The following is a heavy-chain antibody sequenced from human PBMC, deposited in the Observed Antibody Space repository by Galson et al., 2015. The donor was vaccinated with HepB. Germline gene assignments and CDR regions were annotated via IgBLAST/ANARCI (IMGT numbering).Heavy chain of an antibody. CDR2: SRNKASGHTT. D-gene: IGHD5-18*01. Sequence: SLRLSCAASGFTSSDHFMDWVRQAPGKGLEWVGRSRNKASGHTTEYAASVKGRFTISRDASKNSLYLQMNSLKTEDTAVYYCARGYKSFDLWGRGTLVTVSS. CDR1: GFTSSDHF. V-gene: IGHV3-72*01. CDR3: ARGYKSFDL. J-gene: IGHJ2*01.